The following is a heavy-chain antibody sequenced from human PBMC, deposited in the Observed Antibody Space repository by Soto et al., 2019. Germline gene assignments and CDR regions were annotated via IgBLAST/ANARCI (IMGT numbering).Heavy chain of an antibody. CDR1: GGSISSSSYY. J-gene: IGHJ6*03. CDR2: IYHSGST. D-gene: IGHD1-1*01. CDR3: ATQLDQRYYYYYYMDV. Sequence: SETLSLTCSVSGGSISSSSYYWGWIRQPPGKGLEWIGSIYHSGSTYYNPSLKSRVTISVDTSKNQFSLKLSSVTAADTAVYYCATQLDQRYYYYYYMDVWGKGTTVTVSS. V-gene: IGHV4-39*07.